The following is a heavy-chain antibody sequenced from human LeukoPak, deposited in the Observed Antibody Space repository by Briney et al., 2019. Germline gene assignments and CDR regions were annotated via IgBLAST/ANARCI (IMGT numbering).Heavy chain of an antibody. D-gene: IGHD1-1*01. CDR3: AKCNLDNCREGFHI. CDR2: ISVSSTT. V-gene: IGHV3-23*01. CDR1: GFAFSSNA. J-gene: IGHJ3*02. Sequence: GGSLRLSCAAAGFAFSSNALSWVRQAPGGGLDWGSSISVSSTTYYLDSVKGRFTISRDNSNNALFLQMDSLRAEDTALYYCAKCNLDNCREGFHIWGQGTMVTVSS.